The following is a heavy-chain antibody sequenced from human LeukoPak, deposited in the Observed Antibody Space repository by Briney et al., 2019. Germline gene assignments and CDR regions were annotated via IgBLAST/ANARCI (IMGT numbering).Heavy chain of an antibody. CDR1: GYTFTSYG. Sequence: ASVNVSCKASGYTFTSYGISWVRQAPGQGLEWMGWISAYNGNTNYAQKLQGRVTMTTDTSTSTAYMELRSLRSDDTAVYYCARVSKTDNWFDPWGQGTLVTVSS. CDR3: ARVSKTDNWFDP. D-gene: IGHD3-16*02. CDR2: ISAYNGNT. V-gene: IGHV1-18*01. J-gene: IGHJ5*02.